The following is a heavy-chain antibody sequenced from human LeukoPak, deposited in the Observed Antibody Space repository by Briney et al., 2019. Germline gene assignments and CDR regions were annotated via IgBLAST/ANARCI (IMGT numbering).Heavy chain of an antibody. V-gene: IGHV4-4*07. J-gene: IGHJ6*03. D-gene: IGHD3-22*01. CDR3: ARGEVGCGYYHSYYYYYMDV. CDR2: IYTNGST. Sequence: SETLSLTCTVSGGSISSYYWSWIRQPAGKGLEWIGRIYTNGSTNYNPSLKSRFTMSVDTSKNQFSLKLSSVTAADAAASYCARGEVGCGYYHSYYYYYMDVWGKGTTVTVSS. CDR1: GGSISSYY.